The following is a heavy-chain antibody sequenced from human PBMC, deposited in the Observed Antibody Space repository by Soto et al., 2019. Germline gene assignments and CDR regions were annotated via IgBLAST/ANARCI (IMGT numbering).Heavy chain of an antibody. CDR1: GFTFSSYA. Sequence: EVQLLESGGGLVQPGGSLRLSCAVSGFTFSSYAMSWVRRAPGKGLEWVSAVGGSDPNSYYADSVKGRFTISRDISKNTLYLQMNSLRDEDTALYYCTKGSVISPWYFDLWGRGTLVTVSS. CDR2: VGGSDPNS. CDR3: TKGSVISPWYFDL. J-gene: IGHJ2*01. V-gene: IGHV3-23*01. D-gene: IGHD2-21*01.